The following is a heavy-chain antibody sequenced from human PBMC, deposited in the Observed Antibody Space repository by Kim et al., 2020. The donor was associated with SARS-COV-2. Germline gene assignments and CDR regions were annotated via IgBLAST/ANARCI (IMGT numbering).Heavy chain of an antibody. CDR1: GFTFSNAW. Sequence: GGSLRLSCAASGFTFSNAWMSWVRQAPGKGLEWVGRIKSKTDGGTTDYAAPVKGRFTISRDASKNTLYLQMNSLKTEDTAVYYCTAELITMITFGGVIGTRVPYWGQGTLVTVSS. CDR2: IKSKTDGGTT. CDR3: TAELITMITFGGVIGTRVPY. D-gene: IGHD3-16*02. V-gene: IGHV3-15*01. J-gene: IGHJ4*02.